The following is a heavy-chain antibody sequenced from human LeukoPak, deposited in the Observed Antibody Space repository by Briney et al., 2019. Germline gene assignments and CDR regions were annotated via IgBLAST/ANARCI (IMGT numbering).Heavy chain of an antibody. CDR3: ARVRFLEWFFDAFDI. J-gene: IGHJ3*02. D-gene: IGHD3-3*01. CDR2: INPNSGGT. Sequence: ASVKVSCKASGYTSTGYYMHWVRQAPGQGLEWMGWINPNSGGTNYAQKFQGRVTMTRDTSISTAYMELSRLRSDDTAVYYCARVRFLEWFFDAFDIWGQGTMVTVSS. CDR1: GYTSTGYY. V-gene: IGHV1-2*02.